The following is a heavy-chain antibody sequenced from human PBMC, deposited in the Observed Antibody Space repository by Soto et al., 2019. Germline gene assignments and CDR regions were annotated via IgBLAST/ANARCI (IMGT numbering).Heavy chain of an antibody. CDR3: ARQRSYNSGFFDY. J-gene: IGHJ4*02. CDR2: VTGSGDST. Sequence: GSLRLSCAVSGFTFSSHAMGWVRQAPGKGLECVSSVTGSGDSTYYADSVKGRFTISRDNSKNTLYLQMNSLRAEDTAVYFCARQRSYNSGFFDYWSQGTLVTVSS. D-gene: IGHD6-19*01. CDR1: GFTFSSHA. V-gene: IGHV3-23*01.